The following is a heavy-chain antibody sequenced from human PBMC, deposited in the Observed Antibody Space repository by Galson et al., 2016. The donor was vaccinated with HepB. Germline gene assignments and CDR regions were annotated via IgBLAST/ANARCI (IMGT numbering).Heavy chain of an antibody. CDR2: ITSKTAGGTT. D-gene: IGHD3-10*01. V-gene: IGHV3-15*01. CDR1: GFTFSDAW. J-gene: IGHJ4*02. Sequence: SLRLSCAASGFTFSDAWMSWVRQAPGKGLEWVGHITSKTAGGTTDYGAPVKGRFTISRDDARNTLYLQMNSLKIEDTAVYYCTTDKLEVPGYNFDHWGQGNMVTVSS. CDR3: TTDKLEVPGYNFDH.